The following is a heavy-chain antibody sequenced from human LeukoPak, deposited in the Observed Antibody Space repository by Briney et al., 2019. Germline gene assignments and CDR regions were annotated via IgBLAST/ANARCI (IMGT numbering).Heavy chain of an antibody. V-gene: IGHV1-69*05. CDR3: ARGPEIVVVPAAKDAEYFQH. CDR2: IIPIFGTA. CDR1: GGTFSSYA. Sequence: ASVKVSCKASGGTFSSYAISWVRQAPVQGLEWMGGIIPIFGTANYAQKFQGRVTITTDESTSTAYMELSSLRSEDTAVDYCARGPEIVVVPAAKDAEYFQHWGQGTLVTVSS. D-gene: IGHD2-2*01. J-gene: IGHJ1*01.